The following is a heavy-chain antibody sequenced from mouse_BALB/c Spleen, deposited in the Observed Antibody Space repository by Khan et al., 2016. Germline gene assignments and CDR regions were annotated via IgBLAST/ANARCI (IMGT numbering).Heavy chain of an antibody. Sequence: QIQLVQSGPELKKPGETVKISCKASEYTFTNYGMNWVKQAPGKGLKWMGWINTNTGEPTYAEAFKGRFAFSLEASASTAYLQINNRKNEDSATYFCARTGDYPYYAMDYWGQGTSLTVSS. J-gene: IGHJ4*01. CDR1: EYTFTNYG. CDR3: ARTGDYPYYAMDY. D-gene: IGHD2-13*01. CDR2: INTNTGEP. V-gene: IGHV9-3*02.